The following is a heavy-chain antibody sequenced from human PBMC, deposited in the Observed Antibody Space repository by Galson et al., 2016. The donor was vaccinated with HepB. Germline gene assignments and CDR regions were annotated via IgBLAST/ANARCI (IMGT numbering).Heavy chain of an antibody. CDR2: NYPGDSET. CDR3: ARLGLGWEFLSYYYGMDV. Sequence: QSGAEVKKPGESLKISCKGSGYTFTSYWIGWVRQMPGKGLEWMGINYPGDSETKYSPSFQGQVTISVDKSISTAYLQWSSLKASDTAMYYCARLGLGWEFLSYYYGMDVWGQGTTVIVSS. V-gene: IGHV5-51*01. D-gene: IGHD3-10*01. CDR1: GYTFTSYW. J-gene: IGHJ6*02.